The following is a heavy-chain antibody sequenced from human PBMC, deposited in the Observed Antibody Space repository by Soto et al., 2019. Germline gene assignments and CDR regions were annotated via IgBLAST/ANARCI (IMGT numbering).Heavy chain of an antibody. J-gene: IGHJ6*02. CDR2: MNQDGSEK. Sequence: EVQLVESGGGLVQPGGSLRLSCTVSGSTFGDYWMTWVRQAPGKGLEWVANMNQDGSEKYYVDSVQGRFAISRDNAKNSLYLQMHSLSAEDTAVYYCASPRVSYAMDVWGQGTTVTVSS. CDR1: GSTFGDYW. V-gene: IGHV3-7*05. CDR3: ASPRVSYAMDV.